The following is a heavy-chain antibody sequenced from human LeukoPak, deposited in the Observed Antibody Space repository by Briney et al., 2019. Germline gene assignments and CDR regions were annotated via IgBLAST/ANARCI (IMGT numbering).Heavy chain of an antibody. V-gene: IGHV4-59*01. CDR2: TYDSGST. CDR1: GSSLRSYY. J-gene: IGHJ6*02. Sequence: PSETLSLTCIVSGSSLRSYYWNWIRQTPGKGLEWIGYTYDSGSTNYNPSLKSRVTISVDTSKNQFSLKLSSVTAADTAVYYCARDGYYYYGVDVWGQGTTVTVSS. CDR3: ARDGYYYYGVDV.